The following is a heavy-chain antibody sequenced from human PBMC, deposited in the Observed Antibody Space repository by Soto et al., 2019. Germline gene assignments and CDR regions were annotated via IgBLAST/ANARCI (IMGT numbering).Heavy chain of an antibody. CDR1: GFTFSDHY. CDR2: TRNKANSYTT. J-gene: IGHJ6*04. CDR3: ARESDYDSDYYYYGMDV. V-gene: IGHV3-72*01. Sequence: EVQLVESGGGLVQPGGSLRLSCAASGFTFSDHYMDWVRQAPGKGLEWVGRTRNKANSYTTEYAASVKGRFTISRDDSKNSLYLQMNSLKTEDTAVYYWARESDYDSDYYYYGMDVWGKGTTVTVSS. D-gene: IGHD4-17*01.